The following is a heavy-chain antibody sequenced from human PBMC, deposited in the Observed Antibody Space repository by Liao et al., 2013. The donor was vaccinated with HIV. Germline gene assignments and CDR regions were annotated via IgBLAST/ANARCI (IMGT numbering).Heavy chain of an antibody. Sequence: QVQLEQWGAGLLKPSETLSLTCTVSGGSISSSTYFWGWVRQPPGKGLEWIGRIYSSGSTYDNPSLQSRVTISIDTSKNQFSLKLTSVTAADTAVYYCVRGGFVGFFKDDPFDIWGQGTMVTVS. CDR3: VRGGFVGFFKDDPFDI. D-gene: IGHD2-15*01. CDR1: GGSISSSTYF. CDR2: IYSSGST. J-gene: IGHJ3*02. V-gene: IGHV4-39*07.